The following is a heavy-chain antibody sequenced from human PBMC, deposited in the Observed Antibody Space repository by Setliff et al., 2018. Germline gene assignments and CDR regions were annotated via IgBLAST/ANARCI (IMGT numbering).Heavy chain of an antibody. Sequence: GGSLRLSCAASGFTFSSYWMSWVRQAPGKGLEWVANIHHDGGGKYYVDSVEGRFTISRDNAKNSLYLQMNSLRAEDTAVYYCARSFSRREKFLLDYWGQGALVTVSS. V-gene: IGHV3-7*01. CDR1: GFTFSSYW. CDR2: IHHDGGGK. J-gene: IGHJ4*02. CDR3: ARSFSRREKFLLDY.